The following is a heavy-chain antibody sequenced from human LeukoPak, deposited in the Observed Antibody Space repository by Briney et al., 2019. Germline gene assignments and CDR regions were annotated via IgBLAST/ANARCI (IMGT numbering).Heavy chain of an antibody. CDR1: GFTFSSNW. J-gene: IGHJ4*02. Sequence: GGSLRLSCAASGFTFSSNWMSWVRQGPGEGLEWVANKDQDGSEKNYVDSVKGRFIISRDNAKNSVYLQMNGLRVEDTAVYYCTRDRGYSTFDYWGQGTLVTVSS. CDR2: KDQDGSEK. CDR3: TRDRGYSTFDY. D-gene: IGHD6-13*01. V-gene: IGHV3-7*01.